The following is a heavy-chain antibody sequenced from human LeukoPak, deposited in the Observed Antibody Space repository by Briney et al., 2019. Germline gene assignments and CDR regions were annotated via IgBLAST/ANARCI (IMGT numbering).Heavy chain of an antibody. CDR1: GGSISRSY. V-gene: IGHV4-4*07. CDR2: IDTSGST. D-gene: IGHD6-19*01. J-gene: IGHJ6*02. Sequence: SATLSLTRTVSGGSISRSYRSWIRQPAGKGLEWIVRIDTSGSTNYNPSVKSRVPMSVDTSKNQCSLKLSSVTAADTAVYYCARGGSGWLHGMDVWGQGTTVTVSS. CDR3: ARGGSGWLHGMDV.